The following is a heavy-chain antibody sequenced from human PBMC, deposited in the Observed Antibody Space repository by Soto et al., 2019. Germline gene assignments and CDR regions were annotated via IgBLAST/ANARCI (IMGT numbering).Heavy chain of an antibody. J-gene: IGHJ6*02. CDR3: ARDKPKYYDFWSGPNYYYYYGMDV. D-gene: IGHD3-3*01. CDR2: ISAYNGNT. V-gene: IGHV1-18*01. Sequence: ASVKVSCKASGYTFTSYGISWVRQAPGQGLEWMGWISAYNGNTNYAQKLQGRVTMTTDTSTSTAYMELRSLRSDDTAVYYCARDKPKYYDFWSGPNYYYYYGMDVWGQGTTVTVSS. CDR1: GYTFTSYG.